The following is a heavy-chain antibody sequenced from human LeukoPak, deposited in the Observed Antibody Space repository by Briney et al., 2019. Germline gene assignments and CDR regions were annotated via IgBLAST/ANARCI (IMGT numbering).Heavy chain of an antibody. CDR1: GGSFSGYH. D-gene: IGHD3-10*01. CDR3: ARTEQLLWFGELLSYFDY. Sequence: SETLSLTCAVYGGSFSGYHWTWIRQPPGKGLEWIGEINHSGYTNYNPSVQSRVTISVDTSKTQFSLKLSSVTAADTAVYYCARTEQLLWFGELLSYFDYWGQGTLVTVSS. J-gene: IGHJ4*02. CDR2: INHSGYT. V-gene: IGHV4-34*01.